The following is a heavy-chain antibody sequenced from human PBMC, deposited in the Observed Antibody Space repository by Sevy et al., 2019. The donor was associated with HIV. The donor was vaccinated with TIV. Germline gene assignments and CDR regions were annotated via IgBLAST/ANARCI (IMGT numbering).Heavy chain of an antibody. D-gene: IGHD3-10*01. CDR2: ISAYNGNT. CDR3: ARSYGSGNYYGY. CDR1: GYTFISYA. V-gene: IGHV1-18*01. J-gene: IGHJ4*02. Sequence: ASVKVSCKASGYTFISYAINWVRQAPGQGLEWMGWISAYNGNTNYAQKLQGRVTMTTDTSSSTAYMELRSLRSDDPAVYYCARSYGSGNYYGYWGQGTLVTVSS.